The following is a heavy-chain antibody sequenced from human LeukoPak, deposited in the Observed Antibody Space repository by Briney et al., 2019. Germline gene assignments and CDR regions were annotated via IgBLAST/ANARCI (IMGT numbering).Heavy chain of an antibody. D-gene: IGHD1-26*01. CDR1: GVTFSSYA. J-gene: IGHJ4*02. CDR3: ARDKAVGPTLLDY. V-gene: IGHV3-30*04. CDR2: ISYDGSNK. Sequence: PGRSLRLSCAASGVTFSSYAMHWVRQAPGKGLEWVAVISYDGSNKYYADSVKGRFTISRDNSKNTLYLQMNSLRAEDTAVYYCARDKAVGPTLLDYWGQGTLVTVSS.